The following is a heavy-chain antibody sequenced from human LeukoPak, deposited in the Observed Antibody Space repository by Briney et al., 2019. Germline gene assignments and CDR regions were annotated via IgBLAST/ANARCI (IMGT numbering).Heavy chain of an antibody. D-gene: IGHD6-19*01. J-gene: IGHJ4*02. V-gene: IGHV3-23*01. CDR3: AKSELIAVAGTFHY. CDR1: GFTFSSYV. Sequence: TGGSLRLSCAASGFTFSSYVVSWVRQAPGKGLEWVSAISGSGDSTYYADSVKGRFTISRDNSKNTLYLQMNSLRAEDTAVYYCAKSELIAVAGTFHYWGQGTLVTVSS. CDR2: ISGSGDST.